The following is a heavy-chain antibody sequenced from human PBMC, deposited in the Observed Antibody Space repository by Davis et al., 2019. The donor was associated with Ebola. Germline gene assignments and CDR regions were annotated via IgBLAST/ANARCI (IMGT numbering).Heavy chain of an antibody. CDR3: ARTYYDFWSGLSQMGMDV. D-gene: IGHD3-3*01. V-gene: IGHV6-1*01. CDR2: TYYRSKWYN. J-gene: IGHJ6*02. Sequence: SQTLSLTCAISGDSVSSNSAAWNWIRQSPSRGLEWLGRTYYRSKWYNDYAVSVKSRITINPDTSKNQFSLKLSSVTAADTAVYYCARTYYDFWSGLSQMGMDVWGQGTTVTVSS. CDR1: GDSVSSNSAA.